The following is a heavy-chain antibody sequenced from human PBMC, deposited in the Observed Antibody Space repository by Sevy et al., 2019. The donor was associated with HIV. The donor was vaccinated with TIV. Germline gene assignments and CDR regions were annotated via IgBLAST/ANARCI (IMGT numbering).Heavy chain of an antibody. CDR1: GFTFSSYW. Sequence: GESLKISCAASGFTFSSYWMHWVRQAPGKGLLWVSLINGDGGSANYADSVKGRFIISRDNAKNTLYLQMNSLRAEDTAMDYCARAYAHYGDSIGFYYGMDVWGQGITVTVSS. CDR3: ARAYAHYGDSIGFYYGMDV. D-gene: IGHD4-17*01. CDR2: INGDGGSA. V-gene: IGHV3-74*01. J-gene: IGHJ6*02.